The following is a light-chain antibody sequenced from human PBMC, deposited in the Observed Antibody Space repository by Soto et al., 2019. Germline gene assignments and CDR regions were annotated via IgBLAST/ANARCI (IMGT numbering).Light chain of an antibody. CDR2: KAS. Sequence: DIQMTQSPSTLSASVGDRVTITCRASQSISSWLAWYQQKPGKAPKLLIYKASTLESGVPSRFSGSGSGTQVTLTISSLQPDDFETYYCQQSFTFGPGTKVDIK. CDR3: QQSFT. CDR1: QSISSW. V-gene: IGKV1-5*03. J-gene: IGKJ3*01.